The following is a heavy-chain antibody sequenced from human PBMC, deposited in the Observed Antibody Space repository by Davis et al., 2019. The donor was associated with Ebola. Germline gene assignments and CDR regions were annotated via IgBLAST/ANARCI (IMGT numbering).Heavy chain of an antibody. CDR1: GYTFTGYY. CDR3: ARSSGFLEWLLLDDNWFDP. J-gene: IGHJ5*02. V-gene: IGHV1-2*02. Sequence: ASVKVSCKASGYTFTGYYMHWVRQAPGQGLEWMGWINPNSGGTNYAQKFQGRVTMTRDTSLSTAYMELSRLRSDDTAVYYCARSSGFLEWLLLDDNWFDPWGQGTLVTVSS. D-gene: IGHD3-3*01. CDR2: INPNSGGT.